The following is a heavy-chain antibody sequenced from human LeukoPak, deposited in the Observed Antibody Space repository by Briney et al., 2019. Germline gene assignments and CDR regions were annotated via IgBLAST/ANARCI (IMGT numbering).Heavy chain of an antibody. V-gene: IGHV4-30-2*01. CDR2: IYHSGST. J-gene: IGHJ4*02. Sequence: PSETLSLTCTVSGGSISSGGYYWSWIRQPPGKGLEWIGYIYHSGSTYYNPSLKSRVTISVDRSKNQFSLKLSSVTAADTAVYYCARGDSGWYPPFFDYWGQGTLVTVSS. CDR3: ARGDSGWYPPFFDY. D-gene: IGHD6-19*01. CDR1: GGSISSGGYY.